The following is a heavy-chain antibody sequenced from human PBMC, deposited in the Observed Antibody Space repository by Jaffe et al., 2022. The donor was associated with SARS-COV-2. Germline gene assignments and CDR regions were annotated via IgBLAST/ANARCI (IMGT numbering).Heavy chain of an antibody. CDR1: GLIFSGTW. V-gene: IGHV3-15*01. D-gene: IGHD1-26*01. CDR2: IKAKIDGGST. Sequence: EVQLVESGGGLVEPGGSLRISCAASGLIFSGTWMNWVRQSPGKGLQWVGRIKAKIDGGSTDYAAPVKGRFSISRDDSKSTLFLQMNSLRVEDSAIYYCSTAHVDAWDPDSWGRGTLVTVSS. CDR3: STAHVDAWDPDS. J-gene: IGHJ5*02.